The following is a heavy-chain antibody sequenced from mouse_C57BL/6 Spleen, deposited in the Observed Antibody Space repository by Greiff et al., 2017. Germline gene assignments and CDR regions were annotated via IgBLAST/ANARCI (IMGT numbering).Heavy chain of an antibody. V-gene: IGHV1-54*01. Sequence: VQLQQSGAELVRPGTSVKVSCKASGYAFTNYLIEWVKQRPGQGLEWIGVINPGSGGTNYNEKFKGKATLTADKSSSTAYMQLSSLTSEDSAVYFCARWYYGFDYWGQGTTLTVSS. CDR3: ARWYYGFDY. CDR2: INPGSGGT. CDR1: GYAFTNYL. D-gene: IGHD1-1*01. J-gene: IGHJ2*01.